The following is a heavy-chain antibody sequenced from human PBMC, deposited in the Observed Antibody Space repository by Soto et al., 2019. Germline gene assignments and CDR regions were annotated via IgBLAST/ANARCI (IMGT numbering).Heavy chain of an antibody. D-gene: IGHD2-2*01. CDR3: ARSQGSSTSLEIYYYYYYGMDV. V-gene: IGHV1-69*01. J-gene: IGHJ6*02. CDR2: IIPITGTA. Sequence: QVQLVHSGAEVKKPGSSVKVSCKASGGTFSSYAISWVRQAPGQGLEWMGGIIPITGTANYAQKFQGRVTISADESTSTSYMVLSSLRSEDTAVYYCARSQGSSTSLEIYYYYYYGMDVWGQGTTVTVSS. CDR1: GGTFSSYA.